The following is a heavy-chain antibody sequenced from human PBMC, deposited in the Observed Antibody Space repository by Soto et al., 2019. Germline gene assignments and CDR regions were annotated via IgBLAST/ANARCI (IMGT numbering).Heavy chain of an antibody. CDR1: GFTFSSYA. D-gene: IGHD6-19*01. Sequence: EVQLLESGGGLVQPGGSLRLSCAASGFTFSSYAMSWVRQAPGKGLEWVPAISGSGGSTYYADSVKGRFTISRDNSKNTLYLQMNSLRAEDTAVYYCAKGSSGWYERFDYWGQGTLVTVSS. CDR3: AKGSSGWYERFDY. CDR2: ISGSGGST. V-gene: IGHV3-23*01. J-gene: IGHJ4*02.